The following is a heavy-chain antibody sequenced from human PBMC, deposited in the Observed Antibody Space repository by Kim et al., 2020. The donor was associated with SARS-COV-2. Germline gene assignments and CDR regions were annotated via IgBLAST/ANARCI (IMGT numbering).Heavy chain of an antibody. J-gene: IGHJ6*02. V-gene: IGHV3-11*06. Sequence: SVKGRFTISRDNAKNSLYLKMNSLRAEDTAVYYCARVYYGPSYYYYGMDVWGQGTTVTVSS. D-gene: IGHD3-22*01. CDR3: ARVYYGPSYYYYGMDV.